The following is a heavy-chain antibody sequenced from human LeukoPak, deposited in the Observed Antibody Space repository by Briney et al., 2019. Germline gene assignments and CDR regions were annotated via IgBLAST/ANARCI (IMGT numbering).Heavy chain of an antibody. CDR1: GGSISSYY. V-gene: IGHV4-59*01. CDR2: LYYSEST. CDR3: ASGLGWVDY. J-gene: IGHJ4*02. Sequence: SETLSLTCTVSGGSISSYYWSWIRQAPGKGLEWIGYLYYSESTNYNPSLKSRVTISVDTSKNQFSLKMSSVTAADTAVYYCASGLGWVDYWGQGTLVTVSS. D-gene: IGHD1-26*01.